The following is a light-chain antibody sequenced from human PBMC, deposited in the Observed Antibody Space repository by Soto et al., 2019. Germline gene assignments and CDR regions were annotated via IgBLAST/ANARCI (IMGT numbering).Light chain of an antibody. CDR2: GAS. V-gene: IGKV3-15*01. CDR3: QQYNDWPPFT. CDR1: QTVSSN. J-gene: IGKJ3*01. Sequence: EIVMTQSPATLSVSPEERATLSCRASQTVSSNLAWYQQKPGQAPRLLIYGASTRAPGIPARFSGSGSGTEFTLTISSLQSEDFAVYYCQQYNDWPPFTIGPGTRVDIK.